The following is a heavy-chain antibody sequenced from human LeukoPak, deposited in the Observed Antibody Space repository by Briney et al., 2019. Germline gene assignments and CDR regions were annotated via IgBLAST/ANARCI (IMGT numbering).Heavy chain of an antibody. CDR1: GFTFSTYA. CDR3: AARSNNWYVLDY. D-gene: IGHD6-13*01. V-gene: IGHV3-23*01. J-gene: IGHJ4*02. CDR2: ISGSGGST. Sequence: PGGSLRLSCAASGFTFSTYAMSWVRQAPGKGLEWVSGISGSGGSTYYADSVKGRFTISRDNSKNTLYVQMNSLRAEDTAVYYCAARSNNWYVLDYWGQGTLATVSS.